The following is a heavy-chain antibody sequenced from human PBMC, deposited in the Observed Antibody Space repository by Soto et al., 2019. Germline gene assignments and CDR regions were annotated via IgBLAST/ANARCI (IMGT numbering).Heavy chain of an antibody. D-gene: IGHD6-19*01. V-gene: IGHV2-70*11. CDR2: IDWDGDK. CDR3: ARISTLPYSSGIDY. CDR1: GFSLSTSGMC. J-gene: IGHJ4*02. Sequence: GSGPTLVNPTQTLTLTCTFSGFSLSTSGMCVSWIRQPPGKALEWLARIDWDGDKYYSTSLKTRLTISKDTSKNQVVLTMTNMDPVDTATYYCARISTLPYSSGIDYWGQGTLVTVSS.